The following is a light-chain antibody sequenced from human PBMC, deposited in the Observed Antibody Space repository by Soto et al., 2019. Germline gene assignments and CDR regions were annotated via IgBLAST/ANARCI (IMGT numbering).Light chain of an antibody. CDR2: AAS. Sequence: AIRMTQSPSSLSASTGDRVTITCRASQGISSYLAWYQQKPGKAPKLLIYAASTLQSGVPSRFSGSGSGTDFTLTISCLQSEDFATYYYQQYYSYSTFGQGTKVEIK. V-gene: IGKV1-8*01. J-gene: IGKJ1*01. CDR3: QQYYSYST. CDR1: QGISSY.